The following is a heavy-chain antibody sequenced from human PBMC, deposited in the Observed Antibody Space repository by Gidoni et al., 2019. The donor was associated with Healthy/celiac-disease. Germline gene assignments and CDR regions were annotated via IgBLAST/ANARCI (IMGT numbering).Heavy chain of an antibody. V-gene: IGHV4-39*01. CDR3: ARQHWGDGYYYDSSGYYYVDYFDY. D-gene: IGHD3-22*01. Sequence: QLQLQESGPGLVKPSETLSPTCTVPVGSIRSSSHYWGCIRQPPGKGLGWIGSIYYSGSTYYNPSLKSRVTISVETSKNQFSLKLSSVTAADTAVYYCARQHWGDGYYYDSSGYYYVDYFDYWGQGTLVTVSS. CDR1: VGSIRSSSHY. CDR2: IYYSGST. J-gene: IGHJ4*02.